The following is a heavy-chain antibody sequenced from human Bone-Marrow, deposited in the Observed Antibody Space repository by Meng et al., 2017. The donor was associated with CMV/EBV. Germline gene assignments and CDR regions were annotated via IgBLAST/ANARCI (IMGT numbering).Heavy chain of an antibody. J-gene: IGHJ4*02. D-gene: IGHD2-8*02. Sequence: SETLSLTCTVSGGSISSYYWSWIRQPPGKGLEWIGSIYSSGSTYYNPSLKSRVIISVDTSKNQFSLKLSSVTAADTAVHYCARGEGFCTGGACYFDYWGQGTLVTVSS. V-gene: IGHV4-59*12. CDR3: ARGEGFCTGGACYFDY. CDR1: GGSISSYY. CDR2: IYSSGST.